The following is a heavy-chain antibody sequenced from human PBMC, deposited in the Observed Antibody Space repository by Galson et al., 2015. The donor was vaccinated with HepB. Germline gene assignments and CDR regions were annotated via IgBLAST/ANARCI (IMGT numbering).Heavy chain of an antibody. CDR3: ARARIAVAGSDY. V-gene: IGHV3-74*01. D-gene: IGHD6-19*01. Sequence: SLRLSCAASGFTFSTYWIHWVRQAPGKGLVWVPRINSDGSSTTYADSVKGRFTISRDNAKNTLYLQMNSLRAEDTAVYYCARARIAVAGSDYWGQGTLVTVSS. J-gene: IGHJ4*02. CDR1: GFTFSTYW. CDR2: INSDGSST.